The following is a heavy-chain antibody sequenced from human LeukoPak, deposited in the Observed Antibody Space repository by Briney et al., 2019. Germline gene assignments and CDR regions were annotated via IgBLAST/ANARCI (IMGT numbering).Heavy chain of an antibody. CDR1: GGSISSNSYY. V-gene: IGHV4-61*02. CDR3: ARDSPPAYCSGGSCYFDY. D-gene: IGHD2-15*01. Sequence: SETLSLTCTVSGGSISSNSYYWSWIRQPAGKGLEWIGRIYSSGSTDYNPSLKSRVTISKDTSKNEFSLKLTSVTAADTAVYYCARDSPPAYCSGGSCYFDYWGQGILVTVSS. CDR2: IYSSGST. J-gene: IGHJ4*02.